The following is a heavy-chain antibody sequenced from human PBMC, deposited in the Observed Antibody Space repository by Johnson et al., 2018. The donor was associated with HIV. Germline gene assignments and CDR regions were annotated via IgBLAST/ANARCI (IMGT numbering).Heavy chain of an antibody. V-gene: IGHV3-30*04. J-gene: IGHJ3*02. Sequence: QMQLVESGGGVVQPGRSLRLSCAASDFTFSNNAIHWVRQAPGKGLEWVAVISYDGTNTYYADSVKGRSTISRDNSKNTLYLQMHSLTPEDTAVYYCARGAVSGYVSVDAFHIWGQGTMVTVSS. D-gene: IGHD5-12*01. CDR1: DFTFSNNA. CDR3: ARGAVSGYVSVDAFHI. CDR2: ISYDGTNT.